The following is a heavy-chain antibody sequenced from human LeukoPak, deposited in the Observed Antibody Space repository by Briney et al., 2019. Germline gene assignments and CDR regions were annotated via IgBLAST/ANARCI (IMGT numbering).Heavy chain of an antibody. Sequence: SQTLSLTCAISGDSFSNNNAAWNWIRQSPSRGLEWLGRPYYRSKWYNDYAVAVKSLITINPDQSKNQFPLQLDSVTPEDTAVYYCARIRVSNWYFDLWGRGALVTVSS. CDR3: ARIRVSNWYFDL. CDR2: PYYRSKWYN. V-gene: IGHV6-1*03. J-gene: IGHJ2*01. CDR1: GDSFSNNNAA.